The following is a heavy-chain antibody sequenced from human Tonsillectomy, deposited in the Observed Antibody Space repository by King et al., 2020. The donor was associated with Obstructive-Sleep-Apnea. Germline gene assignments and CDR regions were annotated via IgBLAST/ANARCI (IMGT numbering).Heavy chain of an antibody. V-gene: IGHV1-46*01. Sequence: QLVQSGAEVKKPGASVKVSCKASGYTFTSYYMHWVRQAPGQGLEWMGIINPSGGSTSYAQKFPGRVTMTRDTSTSTVYMELSSLRSEDTAVYYCARSQNYYGSGSYYRDWFDPWGQGTLVTVSS. J-gene: IGHJ5*02. CDR3: ARSQNYYGSGSYYRDWFDP. CDR1: GYTFTSYY. D-gene: IGHD3-10*01. CDR2: INPSGGST.